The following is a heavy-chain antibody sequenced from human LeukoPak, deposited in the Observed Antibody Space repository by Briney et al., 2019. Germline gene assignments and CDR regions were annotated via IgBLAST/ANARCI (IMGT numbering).Heavy chain of an antibody. CDR3: AKTAAMGNNWFDP. D-gene: IGHD6-13*01. V-gene: IGHV3-23*01. CDR1: GFTFSIYA. Sequence: GGSLRLSCAASGFTFSIYAMSWVRQAPGKGLEWVSTLSISGGGTFYADSVKGRFTISRDNSKNTLYLQMNTLRAEDTAVYYCAKTAAMGNNWFDPWGQGTLVTVSS. J-gene: IGHJ5*02. CDR2: LSISGGGT.